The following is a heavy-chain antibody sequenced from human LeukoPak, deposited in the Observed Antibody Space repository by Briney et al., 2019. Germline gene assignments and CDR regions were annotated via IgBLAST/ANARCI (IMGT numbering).Heavy chain of an antibody. CDR2: INHSGST. V-gene: IGHV4-34*01. J-gene: IGHJ6*03. D-gene: IGHD6-6*01. Sequence: SETLSLTCAVYGGSFSGYYWSWMRQPPGKGLEWIGEINHSGSTNYNPSLKSRVTISVDTSKNQFSLKLSSVNAADTAVCYCATRIDSSSSEYYMDVWGKGTTVTVSS. CDR3: ATRIDSSSSEYYMDV. CDR1: GGSFSGYY.